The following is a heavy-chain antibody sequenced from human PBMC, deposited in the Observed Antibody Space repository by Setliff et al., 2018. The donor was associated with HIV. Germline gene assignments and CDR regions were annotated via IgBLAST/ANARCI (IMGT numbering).Heavy chain of an antibody. Sequence: PGGSLRLSCAASGFTFSSHWMSWVRQAPGKGLEWVSTISWDSDFIAYADSVKGRFTVARDNANNSLYLQMNSLRPEDSALYYCVREGSVGGRYYYYMNLWGKGTTVTVSS. CDR3: VREGSVGGRYYYYMNL. J-gene: IGHJ6*03. D-gene: IGHD6-19*01. CDR2: ISWDSDFI. V-gene: IGHV3-20*04. CDR1: GFTFSSHW.